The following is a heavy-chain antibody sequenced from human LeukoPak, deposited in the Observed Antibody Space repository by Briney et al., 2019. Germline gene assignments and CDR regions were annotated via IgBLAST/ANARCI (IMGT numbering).Heavy chain of an antibody. V-gene: IGHV4-39*07. CDR2: IYYSGST. D-gene: IGHD1-26*01. J-gene: IGHJ4*02. Sequence: SETLSLTCTVSGGSVSTNNYYWAWIRQPPGKGLEWIANIYYSGSTYYNPSLKSRVTISVDTSKNQFSLKLSSVTAADTAVYYCARGESGSYYALDYWGQGTLVTVSS. CDR1: GGSVSTNNYY. CDR3: ARGESGSYYALDY.